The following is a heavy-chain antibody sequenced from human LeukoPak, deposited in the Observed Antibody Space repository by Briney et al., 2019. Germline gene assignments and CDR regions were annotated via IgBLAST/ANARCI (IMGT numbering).Heavy chain of an antibody. CDR3: AREAGDYAFYI. CDR2: IYSGGST. V-gene: IGHV3-53*01. CDR1: GFTVSSSY. Sequence: QPGGSLRLSFAASGFTVSSSYMTCVRQAPGKGLEWVSVIYSGGSTYYADSVKGRFTISRDNSKNTLYLQMNSLRAEDTALYYCAREAGDYAFYIWGQGTMVTVSS. D-gene: IGHD7-27*01. J-gene: IGHJ3*02.